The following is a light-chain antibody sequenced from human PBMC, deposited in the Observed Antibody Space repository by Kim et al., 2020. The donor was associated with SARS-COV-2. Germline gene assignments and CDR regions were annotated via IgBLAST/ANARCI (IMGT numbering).Light chain of an antibody. Sequence: ELTQPPSASASLGASVTLTCTLSSGYSNYKVDWYQQRPGKGARFVMRVSTGGIVGSKGDGIPDRFSVLGSGLNRYLTIKNIQEEDESDYHCGADHGSGSDFVYVFGTGTKVTVL. J-gene: IGLJ1*01. V-gene: IGLV9-49*01. CDR2: VSTGGIVG. CDR1: SGYSNYK. CDR3: GADHGSGSDFVYV.